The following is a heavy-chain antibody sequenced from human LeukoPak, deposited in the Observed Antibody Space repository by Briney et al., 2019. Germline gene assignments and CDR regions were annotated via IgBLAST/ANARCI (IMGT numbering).Heavy chain of an antibody. V-gene: IGHV4-39*01. Sequence: SETLSLTCSVSSDSIYGSSHYWAWIRQPPGNGLEWVASIYYDGSAYYSPSLKSRVTISIDTSKNQFSLRLKSATAADTAVYYCARLELSYVDFWGQGTLVTVSS. D-gene: IGHD1-7*01. J-gene: IGHJ4*02. CDR1: SDSIYGSSHY. CDR3: ARLELSYVDF. CDR2: IYYDGSA.